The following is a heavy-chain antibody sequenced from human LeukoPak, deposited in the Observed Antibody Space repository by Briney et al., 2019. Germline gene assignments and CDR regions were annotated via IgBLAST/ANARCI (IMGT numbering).Heavy chain of an antibody. CDR1: GYFISSGYY. J-gene: IGHJ4*02. CDR3: ARGFYGSGVPDY. Sequence: PSETLSLTCTVSGYFISSGYYWGWIRQPPGKGLEWIGSIYHSGSTYYNPSLKSRVTISVDTSKNQFSLKLSSVTAADTAVYYCARGFYGSGVPDYWGQGTLVTVSS. CDR2: IYHSGST. V-gene: IGHV4-38-2*02. D-gene: IGHD3-10*01.